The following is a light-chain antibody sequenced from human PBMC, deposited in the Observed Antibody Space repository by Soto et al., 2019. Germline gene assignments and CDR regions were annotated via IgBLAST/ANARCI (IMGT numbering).Light chain of an antibody. CDR3: QQYGRSPST. J-gene: IGKJ4*01. Sequence: EIVLTKSPGTLSLSPGERATLSCRASQSVSSSYLAWYQQKPGQAPRLLIYGASSRATGIPDRFSGSGSGTDFTLTISRLEPEDFAVYYCQQYGRSPSTFGGGTKVDIK. CDR2: GAS. V-gene: IGKV3-20*01. CDR1: QSVSSSY.